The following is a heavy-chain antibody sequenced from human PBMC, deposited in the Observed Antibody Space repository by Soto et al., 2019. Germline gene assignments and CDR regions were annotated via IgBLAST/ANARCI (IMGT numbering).Heavy chain of an antibody. V-gene: IGHV1-18*01. J-gene: IGHJ4*02. Sequence: ASVKVYCTASGYTFTSYGISWVRQAPGQGLEWMGWISAYNGNTNYAQKLQGRVTMTTDTSTSTAYMELRSLRSDDTAVYYCARARAPMYYYDSSGYYDYWGQGTLVTVSS. CDR3: ARARAPMYYYDSSGYYDY. D-gene: IGHD3-22*01. CDR2: ISAYNGNT. CDR1: GYTFTSYG.